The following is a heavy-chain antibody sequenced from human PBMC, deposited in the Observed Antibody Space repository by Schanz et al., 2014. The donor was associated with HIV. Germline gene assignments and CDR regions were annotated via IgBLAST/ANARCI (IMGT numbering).Heavy chain of an antibody. J-gene: IGHJ4*02. CDR2: IIPIFATP. CDR3: ARGRLYSYGFVL. Sequence: QVQLVQSGAEVKKPGSSVKVSCKASGGIFSYHAINWVRQAPGQGLEWMGGIIPIFATPNYAQKFQGRVTITADESTSTAYMELSSLRSDDTAMYYCARGRLYSYGFVLWGQGTLVTVSS. D-gene: IGHD5-18*01. V-gene: IGHV1-69*01. CDR1: GGIFSYHA.